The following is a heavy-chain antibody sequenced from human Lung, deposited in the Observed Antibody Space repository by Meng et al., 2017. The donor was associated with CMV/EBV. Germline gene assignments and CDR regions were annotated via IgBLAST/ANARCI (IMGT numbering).Heavy chain of an antibody. CDR3: ARDPAVLYYYYYGMEV. J-gene: IGHJ6*02. CDR2: IRQDGTEK. D-gene: IGHD3-16*01. V-gene: IGHV3-7*01. CDR1: GFTFSRYW. Sequence: SXAASGFTFSRYWMSWVRQAPGKGLEWVANIRQDGTEKHYVGSVKGRFTVSRDNAKNSLYLQMNSLRAEDSAVYYCARDPAVLYYYYYGMEVWCQGTTVTVSS.